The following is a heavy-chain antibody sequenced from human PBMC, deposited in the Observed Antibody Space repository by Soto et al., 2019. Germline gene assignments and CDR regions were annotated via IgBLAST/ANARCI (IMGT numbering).Heavy chain of an antibody. J-gene: IGHJ6*02. CDR2: MNAKSGDT. D-gene: IGHD3-16*01. V-gene: IGHV1-8*01. Sequence: ASVKVSCKASGYTFSDFDIDWLRQASGQGPEWMGWMNAKSGDTFFAQRFQGKFNMTWDTSLSTAYMEVGSLTSDDTAMYYCARGNPFNYAGFDVWGQGTTVTVSS. CDR3: ARGNPFNYAGFDV. CDR1: GYTFSDFD.